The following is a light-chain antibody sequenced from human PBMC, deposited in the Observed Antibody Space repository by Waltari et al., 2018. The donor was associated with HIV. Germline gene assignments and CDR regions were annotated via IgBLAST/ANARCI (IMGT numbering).Light chain of an antibody. Sequence: DIQVPPSPSFLSASVGDRVIITCRASHDISTYLAWYQQKPGKAPELLIYSASTLQSGVPSRFSGGGSGPEFTLTISSLQPEDSATYFCQQVNTYPLTFGPGTKVDIK. CDR2: SAS. J-gene: IGKJ3*01. V-gene: IGKV1-9*01. CDR3: QQVNTYPLT. CDR1: HDISTY.